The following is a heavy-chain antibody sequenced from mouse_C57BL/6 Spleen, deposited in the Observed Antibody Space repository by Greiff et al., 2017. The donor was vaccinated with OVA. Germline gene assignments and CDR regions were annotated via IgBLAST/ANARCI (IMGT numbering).Heavy chain of an antibody. CDR3: ALYYYDY. CDR1: GFTFSDYG. D-gene: IGHD1-1*01. Sequence: EVHLVESGGGLVKPGGSLKLSCAASGFTFSDYGMHWVRQAPEKGLEWVAYISSGSSTIYYADTVKGRFTISRDNAKNTLFLQMTSLRSKDTAMYYCALYYYDYWGQGTTLTVSS. J-gene: IGHJ2*01. V-gene: IGHV5-17*01. CDR2: ISSGSSTI.